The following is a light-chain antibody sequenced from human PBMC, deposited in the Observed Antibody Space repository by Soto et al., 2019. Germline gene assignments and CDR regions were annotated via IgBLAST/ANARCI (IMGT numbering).Light chain of an antibody. CDR3: LQDYNHPFT. Sequence: AIQMTQSPSSLSASVGDRVTITCRASQDIRNDLGWFQQKPGKAPRLLIYGASSLQSGVPSRFSGSGSGTDFTLTISSLQTEDFATYYCLQDYNHPFTFGQGTKLEIK. CDR2: GAS. V-gene: IGKV1-6*01. CDR1: QDIRND. J-gene: IGKJ2*01.